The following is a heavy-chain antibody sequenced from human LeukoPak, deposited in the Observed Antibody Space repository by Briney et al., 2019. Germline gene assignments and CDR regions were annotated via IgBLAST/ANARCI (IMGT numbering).Heavy chain of an antibody. CDR1: GFTFSSYA. Sequence: GGSLRLSCAASGFTFSSYAMHWVRQAPGKGLEWVAVISYDGSNKYYADSVKGRFTIPRDNSKNTLYLQMNSLRAEDTAVYYCARANSSGWWGEGIDYWGQGTLVTVSS. V-gene: IGHV3-30*04. CDR3: ARANSSGWWGEGIDY. D-gene: IGHD6-19*01. J-gene: IGHJ4*02. CDR2: ISYDGSNK.